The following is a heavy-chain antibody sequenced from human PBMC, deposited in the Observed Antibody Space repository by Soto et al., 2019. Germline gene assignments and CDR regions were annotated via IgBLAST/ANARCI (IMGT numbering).Heavy chain of an antibody. V-gene: IGHV1-3*01. CDR3: ARFGDYYDSSGCLDY. Sequence: ASVKVSCKASGYTFTSYAMHWVRQAPGQRLEWMGWINAGNGNTKYSQKFQGRVTITRDTSASTAYMELSSLRSEDTAVYYCARFGDYYDSSGCLDYWGQGTLVTVSS. J-gene: IGHJ4*02. CDR2: INAGNGNT. D-gene: IGHD3-22*01. CDR1: GYTFTSYA.